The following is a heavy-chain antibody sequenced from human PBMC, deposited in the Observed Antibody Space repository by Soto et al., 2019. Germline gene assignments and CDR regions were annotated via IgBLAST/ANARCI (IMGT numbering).Heavy chain of an antibody. D-gene: IGHD2-21*02. CDR1: GGSISSYY. Sequence: SETLSLTCTVSGGSISSYYWSWIRQPPGKGLEWIGYIYYTGSTIYNPSLKSRGTISVDTSKNQFSLKLNSVTAADTAVYYCARDLWGYCGADCYPLDVWGQGTTVTVSS. CDR2: IYYTGST. V-gene: IGHV4-59*01. J-gene: IGHJ6*02. CDR3: ARDLWGYCGADCYPLDV.